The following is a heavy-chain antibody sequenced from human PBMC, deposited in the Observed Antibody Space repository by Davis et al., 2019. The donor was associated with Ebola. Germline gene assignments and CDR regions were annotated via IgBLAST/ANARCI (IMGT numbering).Heavy chain of an antibody. D-gene: IGHD3-10*01. Sequence: GESLKISCAASGFTFSSYGMHWVRQASGKGLEWVAVIWYDGSNKYYADSVKGRFTISRDNSKNTLYLQMNSLRAEDTAVYYCARDFGGGTFGRYFDYWGQGTLVTVSS. V-gene: IGHV3-33*01. J-gene: IGHJ4*02. CDR1: GFTFSSYG. CDR3: ARDFGGGTFGRYFDY. CDR2: IWYDGSNK.